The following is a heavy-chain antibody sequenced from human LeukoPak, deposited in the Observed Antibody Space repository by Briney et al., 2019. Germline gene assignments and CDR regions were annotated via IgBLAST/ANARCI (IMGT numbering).Heavy chain of an antibody. CDR1: RFTFSSYW. Sequence: PGGSLRLSCAASRFTFSSYWMSWVRQAPGKGLEWVANIKQDGSEKYYVDSVKGRFTISRDNAKNSLYLQMNSLRAEDTAVYYCARVGSYYDSSGQTDWFDPWGQGTLVTVSS. CDR2: IKQDGSEK. CDR3: ARVGSYYDSSGQTDWFDP. J-gene: IGHJ5*02. V-gene: IGHV3-7*01. D-gene: IGHD3-22*01.